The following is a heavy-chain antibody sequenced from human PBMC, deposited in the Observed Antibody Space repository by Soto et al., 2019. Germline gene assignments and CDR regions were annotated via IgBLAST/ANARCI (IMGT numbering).Heavy chain of an antibody. CDR1: AGPFSTSA. V-gene: IGHV1-69*01. J-gene: IGHJ2*01. Sequence: QVQLVQSGAEVEKPGSSVRVSCKSSAGPFSTSAIGWVRQAPGQGLEWMGGIIPFFGTANYAQKFQDRVTISADEATSKAYIDLSSLTSEDTAIYYCARGVEAITTTAAVGYFDLWGPGTLVTVSS. D-gene: IGHD3-22*01. CDR3: ARGVEAITTTAAVGYFDL. CDR2: IIPFFGTA.